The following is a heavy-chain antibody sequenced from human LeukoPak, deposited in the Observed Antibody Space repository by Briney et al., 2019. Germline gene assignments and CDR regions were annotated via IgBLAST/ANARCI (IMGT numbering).Heavy chain of an antibody. CDR2: INPNSGGT. J-gene: IGHJ3*02. D-gene: IGHD4-11*01. V-gene: IGHV1-2*06. Sequence: ASVKVSCKASGYTFTGYYMHWVRQAPGQGLEWMGRINPNSGGTNYAQKFQGRVTMTRDTSISTAYMELSRLRSDDTAVYYCARGREILQHAFDIWGQGTMVTVSS. CDR1: GYTFTGYY. CDR3: ARGREILQHAFDI.